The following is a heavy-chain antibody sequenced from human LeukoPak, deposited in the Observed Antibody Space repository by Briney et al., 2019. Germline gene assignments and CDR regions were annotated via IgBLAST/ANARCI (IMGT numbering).Heavy chain of an antibody. CDR2: ISSSGSTI. V-gene: IGHV3-48*03. J-gene: IGHJ4*02. D-gene: IGHD6-19*01. Sequence: PGGSLRLSCAASGFTFSSYEMNWVRQAPGKGLEWVSYISSSGSTIYYADSVKGQFTISRDNSKSTLNLQMNSLRPEDTAVYYCAKSQVTGWYDFDYWGQGTLVIVSS. CDR1: GFTFSSYE. CDR3: AKSQVTGWYDFDY.